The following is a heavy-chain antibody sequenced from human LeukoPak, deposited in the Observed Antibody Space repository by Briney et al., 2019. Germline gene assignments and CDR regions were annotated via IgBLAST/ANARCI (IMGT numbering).Heavy chain of an antibody. V-gene: IGHV3-30*02. CDR2: IRYVGSNK. Sequence: PGGSLRLSCAASGFTFSSYGMHWVRQAPGKGLEWVAFIRYVGSNKYYADSVKGRFTISRDNSKNTLYLQMNSLRAEDTAVYYCARRAGDYSHPYDYWGQGTLVTVSS. D-gene: IGHD3-22*01. CDR1: GFTFSSYG. J-gene: IGHJ4*02. CDR3: ARRAGDYSHPYDY.